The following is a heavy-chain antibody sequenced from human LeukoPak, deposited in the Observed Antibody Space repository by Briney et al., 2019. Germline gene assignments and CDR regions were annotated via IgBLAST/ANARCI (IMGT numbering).Heavy chain of an antibody. V-gene: IGHV4-59*01. J-gene: IGHJ3*02. Sequence: NPSETLSLTCTVSGGSISSYYWSWIRQPPGKGLEWIGYIYYSGSTNYNPSLKSRVTISVDTSKNQFSLKLSSVTAADTAVYYCARGYCSGGSCYRGSDAFDIWGQGTMVTVSS. D-gene: IGHD2-15*01. CDR3: ARGYCSGGSCYRGSDAFDI. CDR2: IYYSGST. CDR1: GGSISSYY.